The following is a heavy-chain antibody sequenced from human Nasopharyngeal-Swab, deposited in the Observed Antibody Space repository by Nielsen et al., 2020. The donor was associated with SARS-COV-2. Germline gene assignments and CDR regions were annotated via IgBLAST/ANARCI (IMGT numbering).Heavy chain of an antibody. D-gene: IGHD2-15*01. Sequence: LSLTCTVSGGSISSGGYYWSWIRPHQGKGLEWIGYIYYSGSTYYNPSLKSRVTISVDTSKNQFSLKLSSVTAADTAVYYCARVLTRNLVVALVLDAFDIWGQGAMVTVSS. CDR1: GGSISSGGYY. J-gene: IGHJ3*02. CDR3: ARVLTRNLVVALVLDAFDI. CDR2: IYYSGST. V-gene: IGHV4-31*03.